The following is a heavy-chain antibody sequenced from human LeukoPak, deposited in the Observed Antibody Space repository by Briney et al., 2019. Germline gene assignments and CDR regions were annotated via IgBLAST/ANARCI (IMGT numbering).Heavy chain of an antibody. CDR1: GGSISSSNW. CDR2: IYHTGST. CDR3: ASLPRYSMNDS. D-gene: IGHD3-16*02. V-gene: IGHV4-4*02. J-gene: IGHJ4*02. Sequence: PSGTLSLTCAVSGGSISSSNWWSWVRQPPGKGLEWIGEIYHTGSTTYNPSLKRRVTISVDKSQNQFSLKLSSVTAADTAVYYCASLPRYSMNDSWGQGTLVTVSS.